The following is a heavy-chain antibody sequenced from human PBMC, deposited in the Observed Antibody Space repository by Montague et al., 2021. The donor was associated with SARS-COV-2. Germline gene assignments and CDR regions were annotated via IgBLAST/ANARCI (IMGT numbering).Heavy chain of an antibody. D-gene: IGHD6-13*01. J-gene: IGHJ4*02. CDR1: GYSISSSNW. V-gene: IGHV4-28*01. CDR2: IYYSGST. CDR3: ANGFSGYISSWSDKPLLEVERAGPEFDY. Sequence: SETLSLTCAVSGYSISSSNWCGWIRQPPGKGLEWIWYIYYSGSTYYNPSLKSRVTMSVDTSKNQFSLKLSSVTAVDTAVYYCANGFSGYISSWSDKPLLEVERAGPEFDYWGQGTLVTVSS.